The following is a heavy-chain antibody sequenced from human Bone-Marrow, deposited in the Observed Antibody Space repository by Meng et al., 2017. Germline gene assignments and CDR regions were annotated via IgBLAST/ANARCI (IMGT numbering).Heavy chain of an antibody. CDR2: IYYSGST. Sequence: SETLSLTCTVSGGSISSYYWSWIRQPPGKGLEWIGYIYYSGSTNYNPSLKSRVTISVDTSKNQFSLKLSSVTAADTAVYYCATITMVRGVSFQHWGGTLVTVSS. CDR1: GGSISSYY. D-gene: IGHD3-10*01. J-gene: IGHJ1*01. V-gene: IGHV4-59*01. CDR3: ATITMVRGVSFQH.